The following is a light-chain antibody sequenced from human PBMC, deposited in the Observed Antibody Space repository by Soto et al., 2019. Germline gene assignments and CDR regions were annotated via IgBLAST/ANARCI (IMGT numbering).Light chain of an antibody. J-gene: IGLJ2*01. Sequence: QSVLTQPASASGSPGQSITISCTGTSSDVGGYNYVSWYQQHPGKAPKLMIYEVSNRPSGVSNRFSGSKSGNTASLTISGLQAEDEADYYCSSYTRNSTLVFGGGTKLTVL. CDR3: SSYTRNSTLV. V-gene: IGLV2-14*01. CDR1: SSDVGGYNY. CDR2: EVS.